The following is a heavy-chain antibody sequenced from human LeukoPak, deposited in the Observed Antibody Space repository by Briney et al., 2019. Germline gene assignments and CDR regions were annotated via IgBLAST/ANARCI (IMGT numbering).Heavy chain of an antibody. J-gene: IGHJ4*02. CDR3: AKEQGHYYDSSGYSD. D-gene: IGHD3-22*01. CDR2: ISGSGGST. CDR1: GFTFSSYA. Sequence: PGGSLRLSCAASGFTFSSYAMSWFRQAPGKGLEWVSGISGSGGSTHYADSVKGRFTISRDNSQRTLYLQMNSLRAEDTAVYYCAKEQGHYYDSSGYSDWGQGTLVTVSS. V-gene: IGHV3-23*01.